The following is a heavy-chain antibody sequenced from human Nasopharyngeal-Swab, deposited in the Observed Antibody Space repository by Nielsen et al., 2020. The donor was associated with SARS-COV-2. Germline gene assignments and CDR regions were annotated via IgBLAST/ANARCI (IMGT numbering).Heavy chain of an antibody. CDR3: ARAQDFWSPFDY. CDR1: GNSIRNYS. D-gene: IGHD3-3*01. J-gene: IGHJ4*02. Sequence: SETLSLTCTVSGNSIRNYSWNWTRQPPGKGLEWIGYIYDSGNTNYNSSLKSRVTISVDTSKNQFSLKLSSVTAADTAVYYCARAQDFWSPFDYWGQGALVTVSS. V-gene: IGHV4-59*01. CDR2: IYDSGNT.